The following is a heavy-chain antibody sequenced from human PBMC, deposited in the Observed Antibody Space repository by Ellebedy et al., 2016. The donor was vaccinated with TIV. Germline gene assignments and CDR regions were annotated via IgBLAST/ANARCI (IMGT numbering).Heavy chain of an antibody. Sequence: GESLKISXAASGFTFSNAWMSWVRQAPGKGLEWVSAISGSGGSTYYADSVKGRFTISRDNSKNTLYLQMNSLRDEDTAVYYCARDQSLVYPYYMDVWGKGTTVTVSS. CDR2: ISGSGGST. CDR1: GFTFSNAW. D-gene: IGHD2-8*01. CDR3: ARDQSLVYPYYMDV. V-gene: IGHV3-23*01. J-gene: IGHJ6*03.